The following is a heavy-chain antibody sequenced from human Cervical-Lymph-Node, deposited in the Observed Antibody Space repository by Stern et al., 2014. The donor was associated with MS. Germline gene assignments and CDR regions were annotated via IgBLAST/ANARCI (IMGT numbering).Heavy chain of an antibody. D-gene: IGHD3-16*01. CDR3: ARSDRLWGSFDY. V-gene: IGHV4-31*03. CDR2: ISYIGST. Sequence: QVQLQESGPGLVKPSQTLSLTCTVSGASISTVGYYWSWIRQHPGKGLEWIAYISYIGSTDYNPSLKSRVSISADTSKNQFSLNLTSVTAADTALYYCARSDRLWGSFDYWGQGTLVAVSS. CDR1: GASISTVGYY. J-gene: IGHJ4*02.